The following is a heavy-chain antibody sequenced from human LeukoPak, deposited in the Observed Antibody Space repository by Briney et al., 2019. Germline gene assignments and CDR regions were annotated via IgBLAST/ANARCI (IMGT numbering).Heavy chain of an antibody. CDR2: ISGSGGST. CDR3: AKDLPRGRYSSGWYYFDY. D-gene: IGHD6-19*01. J-gene: IGHJ4*02. Sequence: QPGGSLRLSCAASGFTFSSYAMSWVRQAPGKGLEWVSAISGSGGSTYYADSVKGRFTISRDNSKNTLYLQMNSLRAEDTAVYYCAKDLPRGRYSSGWYYFDYWGQGTLVTVSS. V-gene: IGHV3-23*01. CDR1: GFTFSSYA.